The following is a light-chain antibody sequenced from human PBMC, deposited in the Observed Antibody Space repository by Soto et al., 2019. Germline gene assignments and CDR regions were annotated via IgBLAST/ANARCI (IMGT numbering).Light chain of an antibody. V-gene: IGKV3-11*01. CDR1: QSVSSY. Sequence: EIVLTQSPATLSLSPGERATLSCRASQSVSSYLAWYQQKPGQAPRLLIYDASNRATGIPARFSGSGSGTDFTLTISSLEPEDFAAYYCQQRSNWPLTFGRGAKVEIK. CDR3: QQRSNWPLT. CDR2: DAS. J-gene: IGKJ4*01.